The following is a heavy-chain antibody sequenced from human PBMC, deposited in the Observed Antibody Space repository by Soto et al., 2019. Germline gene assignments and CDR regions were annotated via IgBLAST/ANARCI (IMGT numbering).Heavy chain of an antibody. D-gene: IGHD6-13*01. Sequence: SETLSLTCAVYGGSFSGYYWSWIRQPPGKGLEWIGEINHSGSTNYNPSLKSRVTISVDTSKNQFSLKLSSVTAADTAVYYCARVHLQQQLARRLRIFDYWGQGTLVTVSS. CDR3: ARVHLQQQLARRLRIFDY. CDR1: GGSFSGYY. V-gene: IGHV4-34*01. CDR2: INHSGST. J-gene: IGHJ4*02.